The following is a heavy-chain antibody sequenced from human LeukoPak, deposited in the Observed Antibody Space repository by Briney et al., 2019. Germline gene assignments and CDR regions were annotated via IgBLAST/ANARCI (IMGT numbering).Heavy chain of an antibody. V-gene: IGHV3-30*18. Sequence: PGGSLRLSCAASGFTFSNYDMHWVRQAPGKGLEWGAVISYDGTNKYYADSVKGRFTISRDNSKNTLHLQMNSLRAEDTAVYYCAKDDRGNEAPFDYWGQGTLVTVSS. J-gene: IGHJ4*02. CDR1: GFTFSNYD. CDR3: AKDDRGNEAPFDY. CDR2: ISYDGTNK.